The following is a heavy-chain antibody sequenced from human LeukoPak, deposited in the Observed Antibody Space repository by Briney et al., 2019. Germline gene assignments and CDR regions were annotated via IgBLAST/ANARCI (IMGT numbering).Heavy chain of an antibody. Sequence: QSGGSLRLSCAASGFTFSCYAMSWVPQAPGKGLEGVSGIRGSSGSTHYADSVTRHFTITRANSKNTLYLQMNSLRDEDTAVYYCAKGLAIAVAGTLSFDYWGQGTLVTVSS. J-gene: IGHJ4*02. CDR3: AKGLAIAVAGTLSFDY. CDR2: IRGSSGST. CDR1: GFTFSCYA. D-gene: IGHD6-19*01. V-gene: IGHV3-23*01.